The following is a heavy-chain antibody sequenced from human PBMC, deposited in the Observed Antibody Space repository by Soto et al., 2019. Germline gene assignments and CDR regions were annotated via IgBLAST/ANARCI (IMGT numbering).Heavy chain of an antibody. Sequence: GESLKISCKGSGYSFTSYWIGWVRQMPGKGLEWMGIIYPGDSDTRYSPSFQGQVTISADKSISTAYLQWSSLKASDTAMYYCARAAAGLYYYYGMDVWGQGTTVTVYS. D-gene: IGHD6-13*01. V-gene: IGHV5-51*01. CDR1: GYSFTSYW. CDR3: ARAAAGLYYYYGMDV. CDR2: IYPGDSDT. J-gene: IGHJ6*02.